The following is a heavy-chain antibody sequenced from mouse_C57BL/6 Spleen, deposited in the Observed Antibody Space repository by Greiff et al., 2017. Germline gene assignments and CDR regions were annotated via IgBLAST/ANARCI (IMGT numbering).Heavy chain of an antibody. D-gene: IGHD2-4*01. CDR1: GFSLTSYG. CDR2: IWSGGST. CDR3: ARKYDYDYAMDY. J-gene: IGHJ4*01. V-gene: IGHV2-2*01. Sequence: VKFVESGPGLVQPSQSLSITCTVSGFSLTSYGVHWVRQSPGKGLEWLGVIWSGGSTDYNAAFISRLSISKDNSKSQVFFKMNSLPADDTAIYYCARKYDYDYAMDYWGQGTSVTVSS.